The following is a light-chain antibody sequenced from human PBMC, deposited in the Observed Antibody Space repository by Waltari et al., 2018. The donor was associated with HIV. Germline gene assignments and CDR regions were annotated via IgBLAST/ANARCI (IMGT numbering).Light chain of an antibody. J-gene: IGLJ3*02. Sequence: QSVLTQSPSVSGAPGQRVTTSCPGTSPNIGAGYAVHWYQQFPGTAPKLLIYGNSNRPSGVPDRFSGSKSGTSASLAISGLQPDDETDYYCQSYDRSLSNWVFGGGTKLTVL. CDR3: QSYDRSLSNWV. CDR2: GNS. V-gene: IGLV1-40*01. CDR1: SPNIGAGYA.